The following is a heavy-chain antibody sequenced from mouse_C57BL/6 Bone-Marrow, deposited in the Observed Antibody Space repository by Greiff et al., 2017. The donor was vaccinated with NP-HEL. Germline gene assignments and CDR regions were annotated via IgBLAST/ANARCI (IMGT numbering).Heavy chain of an antibody. CDR3: ARPLITTVVPYAMDY. D-gene: IGHD1-1*01. Sequence: EVKLVESGGGLVQPGGSLKLSCAASGFTFSDYYMYWVRQTPEKRLEWVAYISNGGGSTYYPDTVKGRFTISRDNAKNTLYLQMSRLKSEDTAMYYCARPLITTVVPYAMDYWGQGTSVTVSS. CDR2: ISNGGGST. J-gene: IGHJ4*01. CDR1: GFTFSDYY. V-gene: IGHV5-12*01.